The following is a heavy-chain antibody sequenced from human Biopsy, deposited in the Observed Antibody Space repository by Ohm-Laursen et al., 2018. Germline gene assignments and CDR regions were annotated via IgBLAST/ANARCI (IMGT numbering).Heavy chain of an antibody. V-gene: IGHV4-59*01. CDR3: ARATNSTGWPYYYFYGMDV. Sequence: SETLSLTCTVSGGSISSDYWSWIRQTPGKGLAWIGYIYYSGSTNYNPSLKSRVTISVDTSKNHFSLRLNSVTAADTAVYYCARATNSTGWPYYYFYGMDVWGQGTTVTVSS. J-gene: IGHJ6*02. CDR1: GGSISSDY. D-gene: IGHD2/OR15-2a*01. CDR2: IYYSGST.